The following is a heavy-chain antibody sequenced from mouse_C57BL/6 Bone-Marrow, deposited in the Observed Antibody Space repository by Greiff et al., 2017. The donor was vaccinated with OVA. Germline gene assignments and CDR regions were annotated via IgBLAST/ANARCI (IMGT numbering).Heavy chain of an antibody. CDR3: ARREGYFDY. Sequence: EVQLQQSGPELVKPGASVKISCKASGYTFTDYYMNWVKQSHGKSLEWIGDINPKNGGTSYNQKFKGKATLTVDKSSSTAYMELRSLTSEDSAGYYCARREGYFDYWGQGTTLTVSS. V-gene: IGHV1-26*01. CDR2: INPKNGGT. J-gene: IGHJ2*01. CDR1: GYTFTDYY.